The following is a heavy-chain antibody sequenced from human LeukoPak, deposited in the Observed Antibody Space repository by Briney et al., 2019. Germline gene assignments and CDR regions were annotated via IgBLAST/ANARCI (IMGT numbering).Heavy chain of an antibody. D-gene: IGHD4-23*01. CDR1: GFTFSSYG. J-gene: IGHJ3*02. CDR2: IWYDGSNK. Sequence: GRSLRLSCAASGFTFSSYGMHWVRQAPGKGLEWVAVIWYDGSNKYYADSVKGRFTISRDNSKNTLYLQMNSLRAEDTAVYYCARDSSGGAFDIWGQGTMVTVSS. V-gene: IGHV3-33*01. CDR3: ARDSSGGAFDI.